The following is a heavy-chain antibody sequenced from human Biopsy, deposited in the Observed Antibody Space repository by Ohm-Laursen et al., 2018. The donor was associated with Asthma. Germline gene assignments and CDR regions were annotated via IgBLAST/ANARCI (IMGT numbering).Heavy chain of an antibody. CDR2: VNTGNGDT. CDR1: GYNFISFA. V-gene: IGHV1-3*04. J-gene: IGHJ3*01. Sequence: GASVKVSCKASGYNFISFALHWVRQAPGQRLVWMGWVNTGNGDTKYSQKFQGRVTITRGTSASTAYMELRSLRSEDTATYYCARTYYDFLTGQVKDVFGVWGQGTMVTFSS. CDR3: ARTYYDFLTGQVKDVFGV. D-gene: IGHD3-9*01.